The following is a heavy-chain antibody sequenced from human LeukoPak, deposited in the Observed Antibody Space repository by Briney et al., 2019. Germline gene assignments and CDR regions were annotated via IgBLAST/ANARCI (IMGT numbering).Heavy chain of an antibody. J-gene: IGHJ5*02. D-gene: IGHD1-26*01. Sequence: ASVKVSCKASGGTFSSYAISWVRQAPGQGLEWMGRIIPILGIANYAQKFQGRVTITTDKSTSTAYMELSSLRSGDTAVYYCARERGRSIVGAKNWFDPWGQGTLVTVSS. V-gene: IGHV1-69*04. CDR3: ARERGRSIVGAKNWFDP. CDR1: GGTFSSYA. CDR2: IIPILGIA.